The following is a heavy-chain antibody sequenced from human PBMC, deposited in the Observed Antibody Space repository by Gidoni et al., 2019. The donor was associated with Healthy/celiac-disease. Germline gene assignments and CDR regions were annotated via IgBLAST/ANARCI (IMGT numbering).Heavy chain of an antibody. Sequence: EVQLLESGGGLVQPGGSLRLSCAASGFTFSSYAMSWVRQAPGKGLEWVSAISGSGGSTYYADSVKGRFTISRDNSKNTLYLQMNSLRAEDTAVYYCAKDALPMVRGVIINNWFDPWGQGTLVTVSS. CDR1: GFTFSSYA. D-gene: IGHD3-10*01. CDR3: AKDALPMVRGVIINNWFDP. J-gene: IGHJ5*02. CDR2: ISGSGGST. V-gene: IGHV3-23*01.